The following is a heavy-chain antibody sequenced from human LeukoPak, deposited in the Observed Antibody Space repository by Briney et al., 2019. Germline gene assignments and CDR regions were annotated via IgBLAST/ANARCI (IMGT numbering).Heavy chain of an antibody. J-gene: IGHJ4*02. CDR3: ATVPSDDDFWSGYLPYFDY. CDR1: DYSISSGYY. CDR2: IYHSGRT. Sequence: PSDTLCLTCTVSDYSISSGYYWGWIRHPPRKGLEWIGSIYHSGRTYYNPSPKARVTISVDTSRTQLSLILRPVTAADTALYYFATVPSDDDFWSGYLPYFDYWGQGTLVTVSS. D-gene: IGHD3-3*01. V-gene: IGHV4-38-2*02.